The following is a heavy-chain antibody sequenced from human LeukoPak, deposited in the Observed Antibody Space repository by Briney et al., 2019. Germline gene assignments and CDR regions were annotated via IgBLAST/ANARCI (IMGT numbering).Heavy chain of an antibody. J-gene: IGHJ6*04. CDR2: IYTSGST. V-gene: IGHV4-4*07. Sequence: SETLSLTCTVSGGSISSYYWSWIRQPAGKGLEWIGRIYTSGSTNYNPSLKSRVTMSVDTSKNQFSLKLSSVTAADTAVYYCARDARYCSSTSCPLDVWGKGTTVTVSS. D-gene: IGHD2-2*01. CDR1: GGSISSYY. CDR3: ARDARYCSSTSCPLDV.